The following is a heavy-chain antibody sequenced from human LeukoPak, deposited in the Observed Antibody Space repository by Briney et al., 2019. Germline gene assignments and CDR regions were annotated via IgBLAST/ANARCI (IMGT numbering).Heavy chain of an antibody. CDR3: ARDRSAAPADY. V-gene: IGHV4-59*13. D-gene: IGHD6-13*01. CDR2: THDSGNS. J-gene: IGHJ4*02. CDR1: GGSITNNY. Sequence: SETLSLTCTVSGGSITNNYWAWIRQPPGKGLEWIGYTHDSGNSNYNPSLRSRVTISIDTSKNQFSLKLTSVTAADTAVYYCARDRSAAPADYWGQGTLVTVSS.